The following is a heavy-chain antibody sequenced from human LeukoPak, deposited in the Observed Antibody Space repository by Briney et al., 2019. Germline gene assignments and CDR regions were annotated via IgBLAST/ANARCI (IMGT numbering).Heavy chain of an antibody. D-gene: IGHD6-13*01. CDR1: GFTFSSYV. CDR2: ISYDGSNK. Sequence: GGSLRLSCAASGFTFSSYVIHWVRQAPGKGLEWVAVISYDGSNKYYADSVKGRFTISRDNSKNTLYLQMNSLRAEDTAAYYCAKGGYSSSWYGSFDYWGQGTLVTVSS. J-gene: IGHJ4*02. CDR3: AKGGYSSSWYGSFDY. V-gene: IGHV3-30*18.